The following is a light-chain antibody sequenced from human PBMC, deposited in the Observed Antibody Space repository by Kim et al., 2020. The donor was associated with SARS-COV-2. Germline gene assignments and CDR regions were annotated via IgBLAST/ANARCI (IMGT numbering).Light chain of an antibody. V-gene: IGKV1-5*03. CDR1: QSISSW. CDR2: KAS. CDR3: KQYNSYSWT. J-gene: IGKJ1*01. Sequence: AYVGDRVTITCRASQSISSWLAWYQQKPGKAPKLLIYKASGLESGVPSRFSGSGSGTEFTLTISSLQPDDFATYYCKQYNSYSWTFGQGTKVDIK.